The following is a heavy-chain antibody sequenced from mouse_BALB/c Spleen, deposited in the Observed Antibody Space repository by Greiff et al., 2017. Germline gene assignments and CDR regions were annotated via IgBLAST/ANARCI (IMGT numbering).Heavy chain of an antibody. CDR2: IYPGSGST. V-gene: IGHV1-77*01. Sequence: QVQLKQSGPELVKPGASVKMSCKASGYTFTDYVISWVKQRTGQGLEWIGEIYPGSGSTYYNEKFKGKATLTADKSSNTAYMQLSSLTSEDSAVYFCARRSYYGSSSAWFAYWGQGTLVTVSA. CDR1: GYTFTDYV. J-gene: IGHJ3*01. CDR3: ARRSYYGSSSAWFAY. D-gene: IGHD1-1*01.